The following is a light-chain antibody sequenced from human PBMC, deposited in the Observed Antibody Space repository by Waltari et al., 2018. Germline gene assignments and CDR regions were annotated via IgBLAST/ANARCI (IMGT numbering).Light chain of an antibody. Sequence: EIVMTQSPATLSVSPGERATLSCRASQSVSSELAWYQQKPGQAPRLLIYGASTRATGIPARFSGSGSGPEFTLTISSLQYEDFAVYYCQQYNNWPPWWTFGQGTKVEIK. J-gene: IGKJ1*01. CDR2: GAS. CDR1: QSVSSE. V-gene: IGKV3-15*01. CDR3: QQYNNWPPWWT.